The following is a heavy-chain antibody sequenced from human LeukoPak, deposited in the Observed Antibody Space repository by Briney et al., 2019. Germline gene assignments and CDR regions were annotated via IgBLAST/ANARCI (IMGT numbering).Heavy chain of an antibody. Sequence: SETLSLTCTVSGGSISSYYWSWIRQPPGKGLEWIGYISNSGSTIHNPSLKSRVNISVDTSKNQLSLKPSSVTAADTAVYYCARVVWSGTNWFDPWGQGALVTVSS. CDR3: ARVVWSGTNWFDP. J-gene: IGHJ5*02. CDR2: ISNSGST. D-gene: IGHD3-3*01. V-gene: IGHV4-59*01. CDR1: GGSISSYY.